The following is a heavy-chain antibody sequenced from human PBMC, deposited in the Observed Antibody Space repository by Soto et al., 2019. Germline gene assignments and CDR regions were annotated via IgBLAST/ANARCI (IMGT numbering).Heavy chain of an antibody. V-gene: IGHV4-34*01. CDR3: ARGLLGGAAT. CDR2: INRSGST. J-gene: IGHJ5*02. D-gene: IGHD3-16*01. CDR1: GGSLSGYY. Sequence: QVQLQQWGAGLLKPSETLSLTCAVYGGSLSGYYWSWIRQPPGKGLEWIGEINRSGSTNYIPSLKGRVIISVATSKTLFSPKLSSVTAAAAAVYYCARGLLGGAATWGQGTLVTVSS.